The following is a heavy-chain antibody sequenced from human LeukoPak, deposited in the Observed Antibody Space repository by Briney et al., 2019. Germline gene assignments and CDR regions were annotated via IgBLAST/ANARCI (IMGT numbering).Heavy chain of an antibody. V-gene: IGHV3-13*01. J-gene: IGHJ3*01. D-gene: IGHD5-12*01. CDR1: GFTFSTYD. CDR2: IGTAGET. CDR3: ARSLPCRGYSPRDCGASDL. Sequence: QSGGSLRLSCAASGFTFSTYDMHWVRQATGKGPEWVSVIGTAGETYYPGSVKGRFTISRENAKNSLYLQMNSLRAGDTAVYYCARSLPCRGYSPRDCGASDLWGQGTMVTVSS.